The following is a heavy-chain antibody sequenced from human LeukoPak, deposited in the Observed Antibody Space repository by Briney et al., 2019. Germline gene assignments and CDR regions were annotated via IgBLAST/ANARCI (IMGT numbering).Heavy chain of an antibody. V-gene: IGHV4-38-2*01. CDR2: IFHSGSS. CDR3: ARHTQWLATYFTVDI. J-gene: IGHJ3*02. D-gene: IGHD6-19*01. CDR1: GYSISSSYD. Sequence: PTETLSLTCSVSGYSISSSYDWAWIRQPPGKGLEWIGTIFHSGSSYYNPYLKSRVSISVDTSNTHFPLKLSSVTAADTAVYYLARHTQWLATYFTVDIWGQGTMVTVSS.